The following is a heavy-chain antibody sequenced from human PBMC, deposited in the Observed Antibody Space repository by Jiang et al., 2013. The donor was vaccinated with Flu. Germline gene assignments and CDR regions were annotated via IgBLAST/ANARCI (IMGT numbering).Heavy chain of an antibody. CDR1: GGTFSSYA. CDR2: IIPIFGTA. Sequence: GAEVKKPGSSVKVSCKASGGTFSSYAISWVRQAPGQGPEWMGGIIPIFGTANYAQKFQGRVTITADESTSTAYMELSSLRSEDTAVYYCARTYYDFWSGYRGLYYFDYWGQGTLVTVSS. J-gene: IGHJ4*02. D-gene: IGHD3-3*01. CDR3: ARTYYDFWSGYRGLYYFDY. V-gene: IGHV1-69*01.